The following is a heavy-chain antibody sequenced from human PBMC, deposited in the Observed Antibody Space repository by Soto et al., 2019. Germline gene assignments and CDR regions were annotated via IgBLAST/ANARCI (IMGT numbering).Heavy chain of an antibody. Sequence: LRLSCAASGFTFSSYSMNWVRQAPGKGLEWVSSISSSSSYIYYADSVKGRFTISRDNAKNSLYLQMNSLRAEDTAVYYCARDRGLTSYYYGMDVWGQGTTVTVSS. CDR3: ARDRGLTSYYYGMDV. CDR2: ISSSSSYI. CDR1: GFTFSSYS. J-gene: IGHJ6*02. V-gene: IGHV3-21*01. D-gene: IGHD3-16*01.